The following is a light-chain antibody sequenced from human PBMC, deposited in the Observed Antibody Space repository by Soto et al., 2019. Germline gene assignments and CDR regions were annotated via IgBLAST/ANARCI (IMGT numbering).Light chain of an antibody. CDR1: QSVSSNY. V-gene: IGKV3-20*01. CDR3: QQYGSSHRRHT. J-gene: IGKJ2*01. CDR2: GAS. Sequence: EIVLTQSPGTLSLSPGERDTLSCRASQSVSSNYLAWYQQKPGQAPRLLIYGASSRSTGIPDRFSGSGSGTDFTITISRLEPEDFEVYYCQQYGSSHRRHTFVQGTKLEIK.